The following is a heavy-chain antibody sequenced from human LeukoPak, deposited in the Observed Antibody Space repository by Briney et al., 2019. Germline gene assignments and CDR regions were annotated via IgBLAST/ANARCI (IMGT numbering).Heavy chain of an antibody. V-gene: IGHV1-18*01. CDR2: ISAYNGNT. CDR3: ARILSLLYGSGSYYTWRGPPNARYGMDV. J-gene: IGHJ6*02. CDR1: GYTFTSYG. Sequence: ASVKVSCKASGYTFTSYGISWVRQAPGQGLEWMGWISAYNGNTNYAQKLQGRVTMTTDTSTSTAYMELRSLRSDGTAVYYCARILSLLYGSGSYYTWRGPPNARYGMDVWGQGTTVTVSS. D-gene: IGHD3-10*01.